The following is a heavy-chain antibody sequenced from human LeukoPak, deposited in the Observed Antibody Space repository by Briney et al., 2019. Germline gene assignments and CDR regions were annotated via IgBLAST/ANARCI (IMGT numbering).Heavy chain of an antibody. CDR2: IDPSDSYT. J-gene: IGHJ6*02. CDR1: GYSFTGYW. CDR3: ARHVSGLEGVRGYYYYGMDV. D-gene: IGHD3-10*01. Sequence: GESLKISCKGSGYSFTGYWISWVRQMPGKGLEWMGRIDPSDSYTNYSPSFQGHVTISADKSISTAYLQWSSLKASDTAMYYCARHVSGLEGVRGYYYYGMDVWGQGATVTVSS. V-gene: IGHV5-10-1*01.